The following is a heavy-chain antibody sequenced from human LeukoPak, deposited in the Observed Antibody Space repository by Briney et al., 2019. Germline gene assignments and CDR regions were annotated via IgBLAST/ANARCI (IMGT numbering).Heavy chain of an antibody. CDR1: GFTFSSYG. CDR2: IWYDGSNK. V-gene: IGHV3-33*01. Sequence: GGSLRLSCAASGFTFSSYGMHWVRQAPGTGLEWVAVIWYDGSNKYYADSVKGRFTISRDNSKNTLYLQMNSLRAEDTAVYYCARDKVDTTSGAFDIWGQGTMVTVSS. D-gene: IGHD5-18*01. J-gene: IGHJ3*02. CDR3: ARDKVDTTSGAFDI.